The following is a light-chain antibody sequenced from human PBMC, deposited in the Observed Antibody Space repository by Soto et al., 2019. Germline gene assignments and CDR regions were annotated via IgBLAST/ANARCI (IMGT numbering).Light chain of an antibody. CDR3: LQYENLPPG. CDR2: DAS. V-gene: IGKV1-33*01. J-gene: IGKJ3*01. Sequence: DIQMTQSPSSLSASVGDRVTITCQASQGINNYLNWYQQKPGKAPKLLIYDASNLEAGVPSRFSGSGSWTEFTLSISSLQREDVATYYGLQYENLPPGFGPGTTVEIK. CDR1: QGINNY.